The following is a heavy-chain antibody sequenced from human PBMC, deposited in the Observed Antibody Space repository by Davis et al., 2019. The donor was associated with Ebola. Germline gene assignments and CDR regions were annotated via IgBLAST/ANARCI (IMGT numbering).Heavy chain of an antibody. Sequence: GESLKISCTASGYSFVTHWISWVRQMPGKGLEWMGIIYPGDSDTRYSPSFQGQVTISADKSISTAYLQWSSLKASDTAMYYCARLSPFRTLSVYYFDYWGQGTLVTVSS. V-gene: IGHV5-51*01. CDR1: GYSFVTHW. CDR3: ARLSPFRTLSVYYFDY. J-gene: IGHJ4*02. D-gene: IGHD2-15*01. CDR2: IYPGDSDT.